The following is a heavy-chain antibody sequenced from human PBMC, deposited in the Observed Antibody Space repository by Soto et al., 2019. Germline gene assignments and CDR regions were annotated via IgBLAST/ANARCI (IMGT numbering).Heavy chain of an antibody. V-gene: IGHV3-23*01. CDR3: ATTGPAPGDYSGY. D-gene: IGHD4-17*01. J-gene: IGHJ4*02. Sequence: GSLRLSCAASGFIFTSYAVTWVRQAPGKGLEWVSGISDSGGSRYYADSVKGRFTISRDNSKNTLYLQMNSLRAEDTALYYCATTGPAPGDYSGYWGQGTLVTVSS. CDR2: ISDSGGSR. CDR1: GFIFTSYA.